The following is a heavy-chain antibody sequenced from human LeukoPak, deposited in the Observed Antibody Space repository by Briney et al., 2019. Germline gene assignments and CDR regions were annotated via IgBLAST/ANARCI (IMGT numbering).Heavy chain of an antibody. CDR2: IYSGGST. CDR1: GFTFSSYN. V-gene: IGHV3-53*01. CDR3: ARDPEEAVARN. J-gene: IGHJ4*02. D-gene: IGHD6-19*01. Sequence: PGGSLRLSCAASGFTFSSYNMNWVRQAPGKGLEWVSVIYSGGSTYYADSVKGRFTISRDNSKNTLYLQMNSLRAEDTAVYYCARDPEEAVARNWGQGTLVTVSS.